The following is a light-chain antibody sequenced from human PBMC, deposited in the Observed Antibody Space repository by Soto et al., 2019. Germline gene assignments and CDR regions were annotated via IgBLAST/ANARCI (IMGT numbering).Light chain of an antibody. CDR2: DAS. CDR1: QSVSSY. CDR3: QQRRV. Sequence: EIVLTQSPATLYLSPGERATLSCRASQSVSSYLAWYQQKPGQAPRLLIYDASNRATGIPARFSGSGSGTDFTLTISSLEPEDFAVYYCQQRRVFGPGTKVDIK. J-gene: IGKJ3*01. V-gene: IGKV3-11*01.